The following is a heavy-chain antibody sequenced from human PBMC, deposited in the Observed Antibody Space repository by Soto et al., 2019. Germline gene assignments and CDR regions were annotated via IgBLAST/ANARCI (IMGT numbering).Heavy chain of an antibody. CDR2: TYYRSKWYN. D-gene: IGHD2-8*01. CDR1: GDSVSIHSAA. J-gene: IGHJ5*02. CDR3: EKWTRTNSGQWVDP. Sequence: SHTLARKSAISGDSVSIHSAAWNWNRQSPSRGLEWLGRTYYRSKWYNDYAVSVKSRITINPDTSKNQFSLQLNSVTPEDTAVYYCEKWTRTNSGQWVDPWGQGNLVTVS. V-gene: IGHV6-1*01.